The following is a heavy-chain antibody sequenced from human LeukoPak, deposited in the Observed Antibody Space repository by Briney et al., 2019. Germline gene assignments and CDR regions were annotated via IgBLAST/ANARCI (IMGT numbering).Heavy chain of an antibody. Sequence: GGSLRLSCAASGFTFSSYAMSWVREGPGKGLDGVSAISGRGGSIYYADSVKGRFTISRDNSKNTLYLQMNSLRAEGTAVYYCAKALLTYSSSSDYWGQGTLVTVSS. D-gene: IGHD6-6*01. V-gene: IGHV3-23*01. CDR1: GFTFSSYA. J-gene: IGHJ4*02. CDR2: ISGRGGSI. CDR3: AKALLTYSSSSDY.